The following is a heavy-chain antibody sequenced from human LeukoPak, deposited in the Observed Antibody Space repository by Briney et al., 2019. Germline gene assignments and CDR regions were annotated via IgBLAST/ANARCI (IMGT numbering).Heavy chain of an antibody. Sequence: SETLSLTCTVSGGSISSYYWSWIRRPPGKGLEWIGYIYYSGSTNYNPSLKSRVTISVDTSKNQFSLKLSSVTAADTAVYYCARSGITMVRGGRLNWFDPWGQGTLVTVSS. J-gene: IGHJ5*02. CDR2: IYYSGST. CDR3: ARSGITMVRGGRLNWFDP. CDR1: GGSISSYY. D-gene: IGHD3-10*01. V-gene: IGHV4-59*01.